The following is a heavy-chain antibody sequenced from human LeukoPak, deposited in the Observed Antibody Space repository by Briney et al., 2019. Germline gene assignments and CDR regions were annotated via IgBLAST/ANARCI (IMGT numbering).Heavy chain of an antibody. J-gene: IGHJ4*02. Sequence: GSLRLSCAASGFTFSSYAMSWVRQPPGKGLEWIGEIYHSGSTNYNPSLKSRVTISVDKSKNQFSLKLSSVTAADTAVYYCARLVGTYYFDYWGQGTLVTVSS. CDR3: ARLVGTYYFDY. CDR2: IYHSGST. CDR1: GFTFSSYAM. V-gene: IGHV4-4*02. D-gene: IGHD4-23*01.